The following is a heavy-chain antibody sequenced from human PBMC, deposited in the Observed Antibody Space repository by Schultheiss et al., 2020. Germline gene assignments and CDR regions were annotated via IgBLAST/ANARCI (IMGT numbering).Heavy chain of an antibody. V-gene: IGHV1-18*01. CDR2: ISAYNGNT. J-gene: IGHJ6*02. Sequence: ASVKVSCKASGYTFTNYGISWVRQAPGQGLEWMGWISAYNGNTNYAQKLQGRVTMTTDTSTSTAYMELRSLRSDDTAVYYCVGSKALYYYYGMDVWGQGTTVTVSS. CDR3: VGSKALYYYYGMDV. CDR1: GYTFTNYG.